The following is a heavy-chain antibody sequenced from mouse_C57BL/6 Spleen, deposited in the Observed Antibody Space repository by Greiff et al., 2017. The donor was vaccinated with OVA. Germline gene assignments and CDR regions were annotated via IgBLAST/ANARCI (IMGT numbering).Heavy chain of an antibody. Sequence: LQQPGAELVKPGASVKLSCKASGYTFTSYWMQWVKQRPGQGLEWIGEIDPSDSYTNYNQKFKGKATLTVDTSSSTAYMQLSSLTSEDSAVYYCARSGDLAYWGQGTLVTVSA. V-gene: IGHV1-50*01. CDR1: GYTFTSYW. D-gene: IGHD3-1*01. CDR3: ARSGDLAY. J-gene: IGHJ3*01. CDR2: IDPSDSYT.